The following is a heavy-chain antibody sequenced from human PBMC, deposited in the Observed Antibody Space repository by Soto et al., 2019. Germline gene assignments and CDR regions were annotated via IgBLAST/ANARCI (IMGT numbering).Heavy chain of an antibody. D-gene: IGHD3-10*01. CDR2: IYYSGST. Sequence: SETLSLTCTVSGVSISGYYWSWIRQSPEKGLEWIGYIYYSGSTYYNPSLKSRVTISVDTSKNQFSLKLSSVTAADTAVYYCAGQPTAGSYYDLGSYHYYYAMDVWGQGTTVTVSS. V-gene: IGHV4-59*06. CDR1: GVSISGYY. J-gene: IGHJ6*02. CDR3: AGQPTAGSYYDLGSYHYYYAMDV.